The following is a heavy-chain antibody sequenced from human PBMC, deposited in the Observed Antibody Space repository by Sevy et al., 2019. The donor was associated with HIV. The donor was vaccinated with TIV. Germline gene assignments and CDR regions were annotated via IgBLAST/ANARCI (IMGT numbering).Heavy chain of an antibody. CDR1: GFTFSTYW. CDR3: ARDNATVSRRGLRYYYYGTDV. D-gene: IGHD2-2*01. J-gene: IGHJ6*02. CDR2: INEDGTEK. V-gene: IGHV3-7*01. Sequence: GGSLRLSCAASGFTFSTYWMSWFRQAPGKGLEWVANINEDGTEKFYVDSVKGRFTMSRGNAKNSLYLQMNSLRAEDAAVYYCARDNATVSRRGLRYYYYGTDVWGQGTTVTVSS.